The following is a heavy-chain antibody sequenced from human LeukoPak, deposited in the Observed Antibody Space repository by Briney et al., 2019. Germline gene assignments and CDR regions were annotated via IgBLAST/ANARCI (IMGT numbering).Heavy chain of an antibody. CDR3: EVAGGSNWYIY. V-gene: IGHV1-69*13. CDR1: GDNFNNYV. J-gene: IGHJ4*02. D-gene: IGHD6-13*01. Sequence: SVKVSCTASGDNFNNYVISWVRQAPGQGLEWMGGIIPVFGTVKYAQKFQGRVTITADESTSTAYMELDSLKSSDTALYFCEVAGGSNWYIYWGQGTRVTVSS. CDR2: IIPVFGTV.